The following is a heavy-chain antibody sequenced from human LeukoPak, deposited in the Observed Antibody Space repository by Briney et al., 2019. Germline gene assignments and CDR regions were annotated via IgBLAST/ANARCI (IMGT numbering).Heavy chain of an antibody. CDR1: GYSISSGYY. V-gene: IGHV4-38-2*02. J-gene: IGHJ4*02. CDR3: ARDRFGMSATGSDFDY. Sequence: SETLSLTCSVSGYSISSGYYWGWVRQTPGMGLKWIGSIHHSGSTYYNPTLKSRVTISLDTSKTQISLTLTSVTAAETAVYYCARDRFGMSATGSDFDYWGQGILVTVSS. D-gene: IGHD3-10*01. CDR2: IHHSGST.